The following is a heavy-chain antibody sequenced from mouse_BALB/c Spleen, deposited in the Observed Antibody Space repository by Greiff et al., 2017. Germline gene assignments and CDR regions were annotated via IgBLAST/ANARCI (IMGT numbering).Heavy chain of an antibody. J-gene: IGHJ4*01. Sequence: DVMLVESGGGLVQPGGSMKLSCVASGFTFSNYWMNWVRQSPEKGLEWVAEIRLKSNNYATHYAESVKGRFTISRDDSKSSVYLQMNNLRAEDTGIYYCTNYGSSYAMDYWGQGSSVTVSS. CDR2: IRLKSNNYAT. D-gene: IGHD1-1*01. CDR3: TNYGSSYAMDY. CDR1: GFTFSNYW. V-gene: IGHV6-6*02.